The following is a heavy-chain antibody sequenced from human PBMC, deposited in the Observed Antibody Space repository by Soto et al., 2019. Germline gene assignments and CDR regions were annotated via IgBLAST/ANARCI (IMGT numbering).Heavy chain of an antibody. J-gene: IGHJ6*02. CDR1: GFTFSSYA. CDR3: VKGEARGYSYYGMDV. Sequence: EVQLVESGGGLVQPGGSLRLSCSASGFTFSSYAMHWVRQAPGKGLEYVSAISSNGGSTYYADSVKGRFTISRDNSKNTLYLKMSSLRAEDTAVYYCVKGEARGYSYYGMDVWGQGTTVTVSS. V-gene: IGHV3-64D*06. CDR2: ISSNGGST.